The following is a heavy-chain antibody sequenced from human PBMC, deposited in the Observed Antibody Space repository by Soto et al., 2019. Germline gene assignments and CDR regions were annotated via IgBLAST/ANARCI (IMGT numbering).Heavy chain of an antibody. J-gene: IGHJ3*02. CDR2: INPNSGNT. Sequence: ASVKVSCKASGYTFTSYDINWVRQATGQGLEWMGWINPNSGNTGYAQKFQGRVTMTRNTSISTAYMELSSLRSEDTAVYYCASRANCSGGSCYIDAFDIWGQGTMVTVSS. CDR3: ASRANCSGGSCYIDAFDI. V-gene: IGHV1-8*01. D-gene: IGHD2-15*01. CDR1: GYTFTSYD.